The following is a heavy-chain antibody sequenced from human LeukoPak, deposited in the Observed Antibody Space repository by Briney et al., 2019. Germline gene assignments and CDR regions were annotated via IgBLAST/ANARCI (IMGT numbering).Heavy chain of an antibody. CDR1: GGSFSGYY. J-gene: IGHJ5*02. V-gene: IGHV4-34*01. D-gene: IGHD2-2*01. CDR3: ARRVVPGGRRTVWFDP. Sequence: PSETLSLTCAVYGGSFSGYYWSWIRQPPGKGLEWIGEINHSGSTNYNPSLKSRVTISVDTSKNQFSLKLSSVTAADTAVYYCARRVVPGGRRTVWFDPWGQGTLVTVSS. CDR2: INHSGST.